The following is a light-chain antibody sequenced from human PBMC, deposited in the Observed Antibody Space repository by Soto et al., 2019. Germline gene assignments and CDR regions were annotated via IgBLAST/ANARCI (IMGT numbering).Light chain of an antibody. CDR2: DAA. CDR1: HDITNY. J-gene: IGKJ3*01. Sequence: DIQMTQSPDSLSASVGGRVTITCQASHDITNYVNWYQQKPGRAPRLLIYDAANLATGVPSRFSGSGSETDFTFTIASLQPEDVGIYYCQKYDNVPFTFGPGTKVNIK. CDR3: QKYDNVPFT. V-gene: IGKV1-33*01.